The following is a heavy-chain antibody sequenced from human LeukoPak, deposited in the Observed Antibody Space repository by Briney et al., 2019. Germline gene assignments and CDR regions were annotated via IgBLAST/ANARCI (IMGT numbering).Heavy chain of an antibody. J-gene: IGHJ6*03. D-gene: IGHD6-13*01. CDR3: ARLMAAAGYYYYYMDV. CDR1: GGSCSCYS. CDR2: INHSGST. V-gene: IGHV4-34*01. Sequence: SETLSLTCAVYGGSCSCYSWSWIRQPPGKGLEWIGEINHSGSTNYNPSLKSRVTISVDTSKNQFSLKLSSVTAADTAVYYCARLMAAAGYYYYYMDVWGKGTTVTVSS.